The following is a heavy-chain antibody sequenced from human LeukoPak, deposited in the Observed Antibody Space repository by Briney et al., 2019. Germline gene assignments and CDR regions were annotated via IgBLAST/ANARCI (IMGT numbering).Heavy chain of an antibody. CDR3: ARGYCTSSSCYNDY. CDR2: MSFDVNNK. V-gene: IGHV3-30*04. Sequence: RAGGSLRLSCVTSGFTFSSYAFHWVRQAPGKGLEWVATMSFDVNNKYYADSVRGRFTISRDNSKNTLYLQMNSLGAEDTAVYSCARGYCTSSSCYNDYWGQGALVTVS. J-gene: IGHJ4*02. CDR1: GFTFSSYA. D-gene: IGHD2-2*02.